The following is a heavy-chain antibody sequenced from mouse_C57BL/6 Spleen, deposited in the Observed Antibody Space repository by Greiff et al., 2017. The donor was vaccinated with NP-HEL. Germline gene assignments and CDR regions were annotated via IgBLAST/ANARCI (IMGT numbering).Heavy chain of an antibody. V-gene: IGHV1-78*01. CDR1: GFTFTDHT. CDR3: ARAVVEEYYFDY. Sequence: VQLVESDAELVKPGASVKISCKVSGFTFTDHTIHWMKQRPEQGLEWIGYIYPRAGSTKYNEKFKGKATLTADKSSSTAYMQLHSLTSEDSAVYFCARAVVEEYYFDYWGQGTTLTVSS. D-gene: IGHD1-1*01. CDR2: IYPRAGST. J-gene: IGHJ2*01.